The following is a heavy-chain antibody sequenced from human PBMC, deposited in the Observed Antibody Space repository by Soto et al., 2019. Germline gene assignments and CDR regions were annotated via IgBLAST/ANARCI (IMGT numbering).Heavy chain of an antibody. CDR3: VKTSGWYDY. CDR1: GFTFSNYA. V-gene: IGHV3-64D*06. D-gene: IGHD6-19*01. CDR2: ITNSGGAT. J-gene: IGHJ4*02. Sequence: VQLVESGGGLVQPGGSLRLSCSASGFTFSNYAMNWVRQAPGKGLEYVSAITNSGGATYYADFVKGRFTISRDNSKNTLYLQMSSLRTEDTAVYYCVKTSGWYDYWGQGTLVTVSS.